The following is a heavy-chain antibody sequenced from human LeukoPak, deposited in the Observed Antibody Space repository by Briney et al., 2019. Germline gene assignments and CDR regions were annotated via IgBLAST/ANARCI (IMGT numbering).Heavy chain of an antibody. CDR3: ARHNPPPTGFCSGTSCFMSGSQYFYMDV. CDR2: IYSTGTT. V-gene: IGHV4-4*09. J-gene: IGHJ6*03. Sequence: SETLSLTCTVSGGSISGYFWSWIRQPPGKGPEWIGYIYSTGTTNYSPSLSSRVTISVDASKNQLSLTLRFVTATDSAVYYCARHNPPPTGFCSGTSCFMSGSQYFYMDVWDKGTSVTVS. D-gene: IGHD2-2*01. CDR1: GGSISGYF.